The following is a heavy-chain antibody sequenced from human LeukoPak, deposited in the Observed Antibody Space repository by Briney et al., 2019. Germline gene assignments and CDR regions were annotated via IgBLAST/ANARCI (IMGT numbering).Heavy chain of an antibody. Sequence: ASVKVSCKASGYTFTGYYMHWVRQAPGQGLEWMGWINPNSGGTNYVQKFQGRVTMTRDTSISTAYMELSRLRSDDTAVYYCAREFGGMTTVTTRGKRSYNWFDPWGQGTLVTVSS. V-gene: IGHV1-2*02. CDR3: AREFGGMTTVTTRGKRSYNWFDP. J-gene: IGHJ5*02. CDR2: INPNSGGT. CDR1: GYTFTGYY. D-gene: IGHD4-17*01.